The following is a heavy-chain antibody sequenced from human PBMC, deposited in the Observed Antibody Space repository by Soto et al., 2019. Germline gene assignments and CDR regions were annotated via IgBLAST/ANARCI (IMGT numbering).Heavy chain of an antibody. Sequence: PWGSLRLSCAASGFIFSSFPMHWVRQAPGKGLEWVAVVSKDGSDKHYADSVKGRFTISRDNSENTLHLQMNSLRPEDTGVYYCARSYCGDNCALDYWGEGTPVTVS. V-gene: IGHV3-30-3*01. J-gene: IGHJ4*02. CDR1: GFIFSSFP. CDR3: ARSYCGDNCALDY. D-gene: IGHD2-21*02. CDR2: VSKDGSDK.